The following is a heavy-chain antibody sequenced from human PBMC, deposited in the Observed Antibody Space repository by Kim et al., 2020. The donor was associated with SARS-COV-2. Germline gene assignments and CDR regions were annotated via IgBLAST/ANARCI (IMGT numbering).Heavy chain of an antibody. CDR1: GFTVSSNY. Sequence: GGSLRLSCAASGFTVSSNYMSWVRQAPGKGLEWVSVIYSGGSTYYADSVKGRFTISRDNSKNTLYLQMNSLRAEDTAVYYCARGGYSYEMYYFDYWGQGTLVTVSS. CDR3: ARGGYSYEMYYFDY. V-gene: IGHV3-66*01. CDR2: IYSGGST. J-gene: IGHJ4*02. D-gene: IGHD5-18*01.